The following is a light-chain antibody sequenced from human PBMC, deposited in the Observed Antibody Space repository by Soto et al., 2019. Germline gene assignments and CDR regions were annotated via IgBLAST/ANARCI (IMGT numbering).Light chain of an antibody. CDR1: QSVGSSF. CDR3: QQYENSPLT. J-gene: IGKJ4*01. V-gene: IGKV3-20*01. Sequence: DIVLTQSPDTLSLSPGERATLSCRASQSVGSSFLAWYQQKPGQAPMLLIYRTSTRATGIPDRFTGSGSGTDFTLTISRLEPEDFAVYYCQQYENSPLTFGGGTKVEIK. CDR2: RTS.